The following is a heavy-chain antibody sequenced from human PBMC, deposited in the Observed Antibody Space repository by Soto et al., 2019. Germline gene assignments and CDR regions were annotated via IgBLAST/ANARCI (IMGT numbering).Heavy chain of an antibody. CDR2: ISYSGTT. J-gene: IGHJ5*02. Sequence: QLQLQESGSGLVRPSQALSLICNVSGGSISSGGYSWIWIRQPPGKGLEWIGHISYSGTTYYNPTLKSRVTVSVDKSMNQFSLRLSSVTAAYTAVYYCARLGEDRVLLNELALDPWGQGTLVTVSS. D-gene: IGHD3-16*01. CDR3: ARLGEDRVLLNELALDP. CDR1: GGSISSGGYS. V-gene: IGHV4-30-2*01.